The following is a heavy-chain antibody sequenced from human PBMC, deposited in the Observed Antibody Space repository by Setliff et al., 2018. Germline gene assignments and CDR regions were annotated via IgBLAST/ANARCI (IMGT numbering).Heavy chain of an antibody. CDR2: ISGSGGST. CDR1: GGSISSHY. V-gene: IGHV3-23*01. Sequence: PSETLSLTCTVSGGSISSHYWSWIRQPPGKGLEWVSAISGSGGSTYYADSVKGRFTISRDNSKNTLYLQMNSLRAEDTAVYYCAKGRRISYSSGWLNWFDPWGQGTLVTVSS. J-gene: IGHJ5*02. CDR3: AKGRRISYSSGWLNWFDP. D-gene: IGHD6-19*01.